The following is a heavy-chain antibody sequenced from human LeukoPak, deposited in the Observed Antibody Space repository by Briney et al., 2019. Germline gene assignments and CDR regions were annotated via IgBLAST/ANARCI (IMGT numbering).Heavy chain of an antibody. J-gene: IGHJ4*02. CDR1: GGSFSGYS. Sequence: SETLSLTCAVYGGSFSGYSWTRIRQPPGKGLEWIGEIDRSRTTNYNPSLKSRLTISVDTSKNQFSLKLSSVTAADTAVYYCARGSATGLAYWGQGTLVTVSS. D-gene: IGHD1-1*01. V-gene: IGHV4-34*01. CDR3: ARGSATGLAY. CDR2: IDRSRTT.